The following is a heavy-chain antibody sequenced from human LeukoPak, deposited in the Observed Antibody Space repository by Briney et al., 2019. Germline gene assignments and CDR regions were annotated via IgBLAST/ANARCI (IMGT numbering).Heavy chain of an antibody. CDR3: ARDYSGQWEQLTGWWIDP. CDR1: GYTFGTHW. J-gene: IGHJ5*02. V-gene: IGHV1-46*01. CDR2: INPSGDFR. Sequence: ASVKVSCKPSGYTFGTHWMHWVRQAPGQGLEWMAIINPSGDFRSYAQEFQGRVTVTRDMSTRTVYMELSDLRPEDTALYYCARDYSGQWEQLTGWWIDPWGQGTLVIVSS. D-gene: IGHD1-26*01.